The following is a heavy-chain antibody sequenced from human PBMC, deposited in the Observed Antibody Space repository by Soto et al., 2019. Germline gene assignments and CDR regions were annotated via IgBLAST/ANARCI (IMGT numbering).Heavy chain of an antibody. V-gene: IGHV3-7*01. CDR3: LRDQVSDARSDPRQRYCRDV. CDR1: GFQIRYYW. Sequence: WGSLRLSCGASGFQIRYYWMSWVRQAPGKGLERVANIHRDGVKTHYGDPVKGRFTISRDNAKNSLYLQMDNLRVGETSAYYCLRDQVSDARSDPRQRYCRDVWGKGNTVIVSS. D-gene: IGHD2-15*01. CDR2: IHRDGVKT. J-gene: IGHJ6*04.